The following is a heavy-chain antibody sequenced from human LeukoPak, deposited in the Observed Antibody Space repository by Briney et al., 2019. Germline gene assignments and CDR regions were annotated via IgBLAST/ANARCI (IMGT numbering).Heavy chain of an antibody. CDR1: GGSIGTYY. V-gene: IGHV4-59*08. CDR3: ARHIGGGIEDMDV. Sequence: SETLSLTCTVSGGSIGTYYWSWIRQSPGEGLEWIGYIYVTGSRYNPYLQSRVTISVDRSRNQFFLKMSSVTAADTAVYYCARHIGGGIEDMDVWGKGTKVIVSS. J-gene: IGHJ6*03. CDR2: IYVTGS. D-gene: IGHD3-16*02.